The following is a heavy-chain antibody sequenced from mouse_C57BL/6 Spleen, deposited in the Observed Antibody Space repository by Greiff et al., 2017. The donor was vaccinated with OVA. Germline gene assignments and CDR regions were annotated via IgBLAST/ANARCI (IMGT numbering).Heavy chain of an antibody. D-gene: IGHD2-3*01. CDR3: ARSGDGSYYFDY. J-gene: IGHJ2*01. CDR1: GYTFTSYG. CDR2: IYPRSGNT. V-gene: IGHV1-81*01. Sequence: QVQLQQSGAELARPGASVKLSCKASGYTFTSYGISWVKQRTGQGLEWIGEIYPRSGNTYYNEKFKGKATLTADKSSSTAYMELRSLTSEDSAVYFCARSGDGSYYFDYWGQGTTLTVSS.